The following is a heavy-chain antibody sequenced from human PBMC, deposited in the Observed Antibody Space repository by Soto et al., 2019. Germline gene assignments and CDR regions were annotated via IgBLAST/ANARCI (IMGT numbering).Heavy chain of an antibody. CDR1: GFTFSHFE. V-gene: IGHV3-48*03. CDR3: AREQGTNYYYYYGMDV. CDR2: ISSSGSTI. Sequence: EVQLVESGGGLVKPGGSLRLSCAASGFTFSHFEMNWVRQAPGKGLEWVSYISSSGSTIYSADSVKGRFTISRDNAKNTMYLHMNSLRAEDTAVSYCAREQGTNYYYYYGMDVWGQGTTVTVSS. J-gene: IGHJ6*02. D-gene: IGHD2-8*01.